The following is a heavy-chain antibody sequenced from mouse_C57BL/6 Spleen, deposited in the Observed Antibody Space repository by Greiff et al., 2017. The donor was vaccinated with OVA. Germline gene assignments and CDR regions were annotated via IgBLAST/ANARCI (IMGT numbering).Heavy chain of an antibody. J-gene: IGHJ4*01. CDR1: GYTFTSYW. Sequence: QVQLQQSGAELVMPGASVKLSCKASGYTFTSYWMPWVKQRPGQGLEWIGELDPSDSYTNYNQKIKGKSTLTVDKSSSTAYMQLSSLTSEDSAVYYCARTINPAGAMDYWGQGTSVTVSS. D-gene: IGHD2-4*01. V-gene: IGHV1-69*01. CDR3: ARTINPAGAMDY. CDR2: LDPSDSYT.